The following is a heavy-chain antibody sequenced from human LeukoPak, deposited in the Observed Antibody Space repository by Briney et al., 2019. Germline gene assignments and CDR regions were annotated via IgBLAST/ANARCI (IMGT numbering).Heavy chain of an antibody. CDR1: GYTFNDYY. CDR2: INPNNGGT. V-gene: IGHV1-2*02. Sequence: ASVKVSCKASGYTFNDYYMHWVRQAPGQGLEWMGWINPNNGGTNYARNFQGRVTMTRDTSISTAYLELSRLTSDDTAVYYCARDVFTMIRGLTRGFDNWGQGSLVTVSS. D-gene: IGHD3-10*01. J-gene: IGHJ4*02. CDR3: ARDVFTMIRGLTRGFDN.